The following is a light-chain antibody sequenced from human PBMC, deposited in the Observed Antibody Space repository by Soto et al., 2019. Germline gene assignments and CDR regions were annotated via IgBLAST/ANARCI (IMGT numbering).Light chain of an antibody. CDR2: EVT. J-gene: IGLJ1*01. V-gene: IGLV2-14*02. CDR3: SSYTSSSTYV. Sequence: SALTHPTSVSGSPGQSITISCTGTSSDVGSYNLVSWYQQHPGKAPKLMIYEVTNRPSGVSDRFSGSKSGNTASLTISGLQAEDEADYYCSSYTSSSTYVFGVGTKVTVL. CDR1: SSDVGSYNL.